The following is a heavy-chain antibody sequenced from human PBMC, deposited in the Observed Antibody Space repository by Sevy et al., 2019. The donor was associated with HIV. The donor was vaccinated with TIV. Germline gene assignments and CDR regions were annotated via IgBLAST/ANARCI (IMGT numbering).Heavy chain of an antibody. CDR1: GFTFSDYY. D-gene: IGHD6-6*01. V-gene: IGHV3-11*01. J-gene: IGHJ3*02. CDR3: AGSIATGAFDI. CDR2: ISSSGSTI. Sequence: GGSLRLSCAASGFTFSDYYMSWIRQAPGKGLEWVSYISSSGSTIYYADSVKGRFTISRDNAKNSLYLQMNSLRAEDTAVYYCAGSIATGAFDIWGQGTMVTVSS.